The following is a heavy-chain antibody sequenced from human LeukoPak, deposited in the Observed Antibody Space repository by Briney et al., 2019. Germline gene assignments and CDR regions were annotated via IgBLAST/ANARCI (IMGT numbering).Heavy chain of an antibody. V-gene: IGHV1-2*02. CDR2: INPNSGGT. CDR1: GYTFTGYY. Sequence: ASVKVSCKASGYTFTGYYMHWVRQAPGQGLEWMGWINPNSGGTNYAQKFQGRVTMTRDTSISTAYMELSRLRSDDTAVYYCARDGYCTNGVCYNDYYYYMDVWGKGTTVTISS. J-gene: IGHJ6*03. D-gene: IGHD2-8*01. CDR3: ARDGYCTNGVCYNDYYYYMDV.